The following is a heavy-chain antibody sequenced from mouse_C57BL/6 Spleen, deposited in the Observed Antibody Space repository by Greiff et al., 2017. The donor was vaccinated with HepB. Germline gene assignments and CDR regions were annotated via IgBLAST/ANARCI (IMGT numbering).Heavy chain of an antibody. Sequence: VQLQQSGPELVKPGASVKISCKASGYAFSSSWMNWVKQRPGKGLEWIGRIYPGDGDTNYNGKFKGKATLTADKSSSTAYMQLSSLTSEDSAVYFCARYRGGTVVAYYFDCWGKGATVTVSS. D-gene: IGHD1-1*01. CDR2: IYPGDGDT. V-gene: IGHV1-82*01. CDR3: ARYRGGTVVAYYFDC. CDR1: GYAFSSSW. J-gene: IGHJ2*01.